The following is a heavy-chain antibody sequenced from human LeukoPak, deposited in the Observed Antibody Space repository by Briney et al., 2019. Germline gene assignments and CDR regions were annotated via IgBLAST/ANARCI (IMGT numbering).Heavy chain of an antibody. V-gene: IGHV4-59*01. D-gene: IGHD3-16*01. Sequence: SETLSLTCTVSGDSISSYYWSWIRQPPGKGLEWIGYIYYSGSTNYNPSLKSRVTISVDTSKNQSSLKLSSVTAADTAVYHCARGRPQFWVDYWGQGALVTVSS. J-gene: IGHJ4*02. CDR2: IYYSGST. CDR3: ARGRPQFWVDY. CDR1: GDSISSYY.